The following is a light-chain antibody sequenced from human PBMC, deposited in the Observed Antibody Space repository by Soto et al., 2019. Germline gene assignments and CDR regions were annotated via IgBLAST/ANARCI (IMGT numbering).Light chain of an antibody. CDR1: QSVSRI. J-gene: IGKJ5*01. Sequence: EIVMTQSPATLSVSPGERTTLSCRASQSVSRILAWYQQKPGQAPRLLIYGASTRATGIPVRFSGSGSGTEFTLTISSLQSEDFAVYYCQQYDKWPPTFGQGTRLEI. V-gene: IGKV3-15*01. CDR3: QQYDKWPPT. CDR2: GAS.